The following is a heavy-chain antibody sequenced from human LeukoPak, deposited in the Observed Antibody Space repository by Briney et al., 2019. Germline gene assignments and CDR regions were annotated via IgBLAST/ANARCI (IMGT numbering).Heavy chain of an antibody. CDR1: GGTFSSYA. J-gene: IGHJ4*02. D-gene: IGHD3-22*01. Sequence: ASVKVSCKASGGTFSSYAISWVRQAPGQGLEWMGRIIPILGIANYAQKFQGRVTITADKSTSTAYMELSSLRSEDTAVYYCATYTSYYYDSSGSLDYWGQGTLVTVSS. CDR3: ATYTSYYYDSSGSLDY. V-gene: IGHV1-69*04. CDR2: IIPILGIA.